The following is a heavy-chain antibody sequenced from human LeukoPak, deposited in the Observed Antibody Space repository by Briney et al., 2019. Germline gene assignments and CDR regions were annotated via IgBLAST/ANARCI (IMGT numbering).Heavy chain of an antibody. Sequence: PGGSLRLSCAASGFTFSSYDMHWVRQATGKGPEWVSAIGTAGDTYYPGSVKGRFTISRENAKNSLYLQMNSLRAGDTAVYYCARVVKVPEGAWFDPWGQGTLVTVSS. V-gene: IGHV3-13*01. J-gene: IGHJ5*02. CDR1: GFTFSSYD. CDR2: IGTAGDT. D-gene: IGHD1-1*01. CDR3: ARVVKVPEGAWFDP.